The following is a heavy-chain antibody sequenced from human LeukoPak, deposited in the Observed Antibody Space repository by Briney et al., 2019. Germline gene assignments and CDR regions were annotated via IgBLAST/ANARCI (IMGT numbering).Heavy chain of an antibody. CDR2: IKQDGSEK. V-gene: IGHV3-7*01. D-gene: IGHD6-13*01. CDR3: ARDGSAPGIYFDY. CDR1: GFSFSSHW. J-gene: IGHJ4*02. Sequence: PGGSLRLSCAASGFSFSSHWMSWVRQAPGRGLEWVANIKQDGSEKYYVDSVKGRFTIFRDNAKNSVYLQMNSLSAEDTAVYYCARDGSAPGIYFDYWGQGSLVTVSS.